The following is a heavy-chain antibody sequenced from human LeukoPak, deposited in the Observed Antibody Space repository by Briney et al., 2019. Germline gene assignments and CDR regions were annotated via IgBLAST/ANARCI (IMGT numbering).Heavy chain of an antibody. CDR1: GYTFTGYY. D-gene: IGHD2-15*01. J-gene: IGHJ4*02. Sequence: ASVKVSCKPSGYTFTGYYMHWVRQAPGQGLEWMGWINPNSGGTNYAQKFQGRVTMTRDTSISTAYMELSRLRSDDTAVYYCARDSALLGYCSGGSCYSGFDYWGQGTLVTVSS. CDR2: INPNSGGT. V-gene: IGHV1-2*02. CDR3: ARDSALLGYCSGGSCYSGFDY.